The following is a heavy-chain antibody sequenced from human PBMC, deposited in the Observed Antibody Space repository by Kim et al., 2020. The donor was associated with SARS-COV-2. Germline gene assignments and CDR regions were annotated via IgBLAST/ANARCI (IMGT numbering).Heavy chain of an antibody. V-gene: IGHV3-49*04. D-gene: IGHD1-26*01. J-gene: IGHJ6*02. CDR2: MRSKFYGGTA. Sequence: GGSLRLSCLASGFSFGDNAVEWVRQAPGKGLEWVGLMRSKFYGGTANYAASVEGRFSISRDDSKNIAYLQMNSLKTEDTAVYYCVRDLVNKVAVTHYYYGMDVWGQGTTVTVSS. CDR3: VRDLVNKVAVTHYYYGMDV. CDR1: GFSFGDNA.